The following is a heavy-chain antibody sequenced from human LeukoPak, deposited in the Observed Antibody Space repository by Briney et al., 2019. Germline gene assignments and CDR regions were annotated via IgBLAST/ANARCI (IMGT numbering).Heavy chain of an antibody. V-gene: IGHV3-23*01. CDR3: ARGEYSSSSFDY. CDR1: GFTFSSYA. CDR2: ISGSGGST. Sequence: PGGSLRLSCAAAGFTFSSYAMSWVRQAPGKGLEWVSAISGSGGSTYYADSVKGRFSISRENAKNSLYLQMNSLRAGDTAVYYCARGEYSSSSFDYWGQGTLVTVSS. D-gene: IGHD6-6*01. J-gene: IGHJ4*02.